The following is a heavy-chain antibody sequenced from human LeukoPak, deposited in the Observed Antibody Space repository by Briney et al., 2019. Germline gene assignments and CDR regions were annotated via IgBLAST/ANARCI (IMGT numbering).Heavy chain of an antibody. CDR1: GFTFSSYS. V-gene: IGHV3-48*02. Sequence: GGSLRLSRAASGFTFSSYSMNWVRQAPGKGLEWVSYISSSSNKIYYADSMKGRFITSRDNAKNSLYLQMNSLRDEDTAVYYCARSGLRFLELLDYWGQGTLVTVSS. CDR3: ARSGLRFLELLDY. J-gene: IGHJ4*02. D-gene: IGHD3-3*01. CDR2: ISSSSNKI.